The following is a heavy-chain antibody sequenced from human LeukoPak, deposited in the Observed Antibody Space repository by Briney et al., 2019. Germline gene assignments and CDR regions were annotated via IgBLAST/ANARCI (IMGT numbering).Heavy chain of an antibody. CDR1: GYTFTDYY. Sequence: ASVKVSCKASGYTFTDYYIHWMRQAPEQGLEWMGRINPKRGVTTYAQKFQRRVTMTRDTSITTAYMELTRLRSDDTTIYYCARERNYGDYGNAFDVWGQGTKVTVSS. CDR3: ARERNYGDYGNAFDV. V-gene: IGHV1-2*06. D-gene: IGHD4-17*01. J-gene: IGHJ3*01. CDR2: INPKRGVT.